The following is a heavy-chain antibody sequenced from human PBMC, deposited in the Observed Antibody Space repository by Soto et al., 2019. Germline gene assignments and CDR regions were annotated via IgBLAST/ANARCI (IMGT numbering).Heavy chain of an antibody. D-gene: IGHD6-13*01. J-gene: IGHJ6*02. CDR3: AKDGAAGSVLEV. CDR1: GFTFSSYS. V-gene: IGHV3-21*01. CDR2: ISSSSSYI. Sequence: GGSLRLSCAASGFTFSSYSMNWVRQAPGKGLEWVSSISSSSSYIYYADSVKGRLTTSRDNAKNSVYLQMNNLRVEDTAVYYCAKDGAAGSVLEVWGQGTTVTVSS.